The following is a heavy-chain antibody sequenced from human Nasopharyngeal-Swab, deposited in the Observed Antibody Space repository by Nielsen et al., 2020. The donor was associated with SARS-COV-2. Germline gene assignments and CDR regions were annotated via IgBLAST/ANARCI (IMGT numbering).Heavy chain of an antibody. CDR2: MDPNSGNT. D-gene: IGHD3-10*01. CDR1: GYTFTSYD. J-gene: IGHJ4*02. CDR3: ARGRGGWFGELFDY. V-gene: IGHV1-8*01. Sequence: ASVKVSCKASGYTFTSYDINWVRQATGQGLEWMGWMDPNSGNTGYAQKFQGRVTMTRNTSISTAYMELSSLRSEDTAVYFCARGRGGWFGELFDYWGQGTLVTVSS.